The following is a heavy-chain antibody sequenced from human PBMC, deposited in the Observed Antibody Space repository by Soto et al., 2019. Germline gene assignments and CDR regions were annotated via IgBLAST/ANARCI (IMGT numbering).Heavy chain of an antibody. CDR3: ARDCSSTSCYTPHYGMDV. D-gene: IGHD2-2*02. Sequence: GGSLRLSCAASGFTVSGNYMSWVRQAPGKGLEWVSVIYSDGTTYYADSVKGRFTISRDNSKNTLYLQMNSLRAEDTAVYYCARDCSSTSCYTPHYGMDVWGQGTTVTVSS. CDR2: IYSDGTT. CDR1: GFTVSGNY. J-gene: IGHJ6*02. V-gene: IGHV3-53*01.